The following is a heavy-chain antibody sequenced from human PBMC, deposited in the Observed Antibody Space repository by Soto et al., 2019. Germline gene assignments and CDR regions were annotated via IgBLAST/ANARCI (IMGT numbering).Heavy chain of an antibody. CDR2: ISAYTDTP. CDR3: ARVIPGVEAWFYP. D-gene: IGHD2-2*01. V-gene: IGHV1-18*01. Sequence: QVQLVQSGAEVKKPGASVKVSCRASGYTFTNFGVTWVRRAPGQGLEWMGWISAYTDTPNYAQKFQGRVTMSIDTSTRTAYMDLRSLTSDDTGVYYCARVIPGVEAWFYPWGHGTLVTVSS. CDR1: GYTFTNFG. J-gene: IGHJ5*02.